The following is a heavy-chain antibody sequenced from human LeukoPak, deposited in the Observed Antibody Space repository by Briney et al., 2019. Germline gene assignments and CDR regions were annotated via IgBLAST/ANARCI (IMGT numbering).Heavy chain of an antibody. CDR3: ATGGNYYDSSGYYDY. D-gene: IGHD3-22*01. CDR2: INCYNGDT. Sequence: ASVKVSCKASGYTFTSYGINWVRQAPGQGLEWMGWINCYNGDTHYAQNLQGRVTMTRNTSISTAYMELSSLRSEDTAVYYCATGGNYYDSSGYYDYWGQGTLVTVSS. J-gene: IGHJ4*02. V-gene: IGHV1-8*02. CDR1: GYTFTSYG.